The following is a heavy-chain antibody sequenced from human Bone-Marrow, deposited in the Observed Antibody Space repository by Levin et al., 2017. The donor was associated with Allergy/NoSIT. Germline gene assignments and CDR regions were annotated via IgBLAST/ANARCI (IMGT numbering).Heavy chain of an antibody. Sequence: PSETLSLTCTVSGGTISGYYWSWIRQPPGKGLEWIGDIYSSGITKYNPSLKSPVIISIDTSTNQVSLKLSSVTAADTAVYYCAREGITIFGEDNYGMDVWGQGTTVTVS. CDR1: GGTISGYY. D-gene: IGHD3-3*01. J-gene: IGHJ6*02. CDR2: IYSSGIT. CDR3: AREGITIFGEDNYGMDV. V-gene: IGHV4-59*01.